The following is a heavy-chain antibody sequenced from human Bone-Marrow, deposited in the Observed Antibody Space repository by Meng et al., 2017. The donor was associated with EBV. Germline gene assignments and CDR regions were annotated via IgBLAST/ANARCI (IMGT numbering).Heavy chain of an antibody. J-gene: IGHJ4*02. CDR2: ISYDGSNK. V-gene: IGHV3-30-3*01. CDR1: GFTFSSYA. CDR3: ARTTGLSFDY. D-gene: IGHD4-17*01. Sequence: QGQLVEAGGGVVQPGMSLRLSCAASGFTFSSYAMHWVRQAPGKGLEWVAVISYDGSNKYYADSVKGRFTISRDNSKNTLYLQMNSLRAEDTAVYYCARTTGLSFDYWGQGTLVTVSS.